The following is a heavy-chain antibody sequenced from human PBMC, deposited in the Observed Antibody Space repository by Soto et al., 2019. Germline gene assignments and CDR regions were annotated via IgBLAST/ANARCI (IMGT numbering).Heavy chain of an antibody. D-gene: IGHD3-22*01. CDR3: AKEYFYDSSGVYYFDY. J-gene: IGHJ4*02. Sequence: VQLLESGGGLVQPGGSLRLSCAASGFTFSSYAMSWVRQAPGKGLEWVSAISGSGGSTYYADSVKGRFTSSRDNSKNTRYLQMNSLRAEDTAVYYCAKEYFYDSSGVYYFDYWGQGTLVTVSS. CDR1: GFTFSSYA. CDR2: ISGSGGST. V-gene: IGHV3-23*01.